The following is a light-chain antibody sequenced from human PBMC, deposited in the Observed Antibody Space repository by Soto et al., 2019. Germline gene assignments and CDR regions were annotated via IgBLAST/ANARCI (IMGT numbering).Light chain of an antibody. Sequence: QSVLTQPASVSGSPGQSITVSCTGTSSDVGGYNYVSWYQLHPGKAPKLVIYEVSDRPSGISNRFSGSKSGNTASLTISGLQAEDEADYYCSSFTTISTWVFGGGTKVTVL. CDR2: EVS. J-gene: IGLJ3*02. CDR1: SSDVGGYNY. CDR3: SSFTTISTWV. V-gene: IGLV2-14*01.